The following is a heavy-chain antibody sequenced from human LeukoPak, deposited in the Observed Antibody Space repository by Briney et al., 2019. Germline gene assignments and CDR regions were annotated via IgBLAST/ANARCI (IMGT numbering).Heavy chain of an antibody. J-gene: IGHJ4*02. CDR1: GFTFSSYS. V-gene: IGHV3-21*01. CDR3: AREPYCSSTSCAHYFDY. D-gene: IGHD2-2*01. CDR2: ISSSSSYI. Sequence: GGSLRVSCEASGFTFSSYSMHWVRQAPGQGLEWMSWISSSSSYIYYADSVKGQFTISRDNAKNSLYLQMNSLRAEDTAVYYCAREPYCSSTSCAHYFDYWGQGTLVTVSS.